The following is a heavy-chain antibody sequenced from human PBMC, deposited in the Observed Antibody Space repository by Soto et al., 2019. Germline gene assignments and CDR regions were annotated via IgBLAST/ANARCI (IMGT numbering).Heavy chain of an antibody. V-gene: IGHV1-69*06. CDR1: GGTFSNHA. Sequence: SEEVSLRASGGTFSNHAISWVRQAPGQGLEWMGGIVPMFGTSNYAQNFQGRVTTTADKSTNTAYMELSSLTSEDTAVYYCARGDDFDYYYGVDVWGQGTTVTVSS. D-gene: IGHD3-16*01. CDR3: ARGDDFDYYYGVDV. J-gene: IGHJ6*02. CDR2: IVPMFGTS.